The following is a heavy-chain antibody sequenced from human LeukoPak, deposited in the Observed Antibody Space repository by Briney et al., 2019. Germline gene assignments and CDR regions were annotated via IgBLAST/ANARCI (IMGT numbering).Heavy chain of an antibody. CDR2: IYSGGST. CDR1: GFTVSSNY. Sequence: GGSLRLSCAASGFTVSSNYMSWVRQAPGKGLEWVSVIYSGGSTYYADSVKGRFTISRDNSKNTLYLQMNSLRAEDTAVYYCAGAQTAYYYGMDVWGQGTTVTVSS. CDR3: AGAQTAYYYGMDV. J-gene: IGHJ6*02. V-gene: IGHV3-66*01.